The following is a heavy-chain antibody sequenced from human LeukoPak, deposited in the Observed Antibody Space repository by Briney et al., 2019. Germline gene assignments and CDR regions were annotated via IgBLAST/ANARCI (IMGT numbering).Heavy chain of an antibody. CDR1: GFTFSSYA. V-gene: IGHV3-23*01. CDR3: AKREVRGVIPDY. Sequence: PGGSLRLSCAASGFTFSSYAMSWVRQAPGKGLEWVSAISGSGGSTYYADSVKGRFTTSRDNSKNTLYLQMNSLRAEDTAVYYCAKREVRGVIPDYWGQGTLVTVSS. CDR2: ISGSGGST. J-gene: IGHJ4*02. D-gene: IGHD3-10*01.